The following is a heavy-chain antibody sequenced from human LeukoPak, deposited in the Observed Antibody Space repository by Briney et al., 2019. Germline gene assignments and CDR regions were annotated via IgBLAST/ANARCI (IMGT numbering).Heavy chain of an antibody. CDR1: GYTFTSYY. Sequence: ASVQVSCKASGYTFTSYYMHWVRQAPGQGLEWMGIINPSGGSTSYAQKFQGRVTMTRDTSTSTVYMELSRLRAEDTAAYYCASGAPRGYSYGYPYDYWGQGTLVTVSS. D-gene: IGHD5-18*01. CDR3: ASGAPRGYSYGYPYDY. CDR2: INPSGGST. V-gene: IGHV1-46*01. J-gene: IGHJ4*03.